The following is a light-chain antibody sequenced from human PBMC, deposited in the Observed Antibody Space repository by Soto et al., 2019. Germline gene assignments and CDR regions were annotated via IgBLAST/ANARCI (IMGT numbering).Light chain of an antibody. CDR3: GTWDSSLSAWV. V-gene: IGLV1-51*02. CDR2: AND. Sequence: SVLTQPPSVSAAPGQKVTISCSGSSSNIGNDYVSWYQQLPGTAPKLLISANDKRPSGIPDRFSGSKSGTSATLGITGLQTGDEADYYCGTWDSSLSAWVFGGGTQLTVL. J-gene: IGLJ3*02. CDR1: SSNIGNDY.